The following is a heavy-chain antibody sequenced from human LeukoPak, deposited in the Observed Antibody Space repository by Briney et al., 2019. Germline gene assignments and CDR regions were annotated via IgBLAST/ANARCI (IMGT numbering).Heavy chain of an antibody. CDR1: GVPISSSDYF. CDR3: ARYSGSGYGMFYFDY. Sequence: PSETLSLTCTVSGVPISSSDYFWSWIRQPAGKGLEWIGRMNIDGSTNYNPSLQSRVTSSLDTSKNQFSLKLSSVTAADTAVYYCARYSGSGYGMFYFDYWGQGTLVTVSS. D-gene: IGHD5-12*01. CDR2: MNIDGST. J-gene: IGHJ4*02. V-gene: IGHV4-61*02.